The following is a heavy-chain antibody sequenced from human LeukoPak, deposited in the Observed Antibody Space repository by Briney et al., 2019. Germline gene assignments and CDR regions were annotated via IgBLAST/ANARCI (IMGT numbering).Heavy chain of an antibody. V-gene: IGHV3-21*01. J-gene: IGHJ4*02. CDR2: ISSSSSYI. CDR1: EFTFGSYG. D-gene: IGHD6-19*01. CDR3: ARDYHVYSSGSFDY. Sequence: GGTLRLSCAASEFTFGSYGMSWVRQAPGKGLEWVSSISSSSSYIYYADSVKGRFTISRDNAKNSLYLQMNSLRAEDTAVYYCARDYHVYSSGSFDYWGQGTLVTVSS.